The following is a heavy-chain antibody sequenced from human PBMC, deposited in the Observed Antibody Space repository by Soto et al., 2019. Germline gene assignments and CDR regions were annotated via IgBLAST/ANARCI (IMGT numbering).Heavy chain of an antibody. J-gene: IGHJ4*02. CDR2: ISGAGGNT. D-gene: IGHD2-15*01. V-gene: IGHV3-23*04. Sequence: EVQLVESGGGLVQPGGSLRLSFAASGFTFTSYAMHWVRQAPGKGLEWVCTISGAGGNTFYADSVKGRFSISRDNSKNTLHLQINSLRAEDTAVYYCAKGGSAYCSGGSCYHPFDYWGQGTLVTVSS. CDR1: GFTFTSYA. CDR3: AKGGSAYCSGGSCYHPFDY.